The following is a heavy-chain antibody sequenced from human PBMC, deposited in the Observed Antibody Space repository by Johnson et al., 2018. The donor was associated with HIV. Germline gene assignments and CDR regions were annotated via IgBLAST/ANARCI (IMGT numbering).Heavy chain of an antibody. D-gene: IGHD7-27*01. V-gene: IGHV3-30*18. J-gene: IGHJ3*02. CDR1: GFTFSSSG. Sequence: VQVVESGGGVVQPGRSLRLSCAASGFTFSSSGMHWVRQAPGKGLEWVAVISYDGSNKYYADSVKGRFTISRDNSKNTLHLQMNSLRAEDTALYYCAKDRNWGASGAFDIWGQGTMVTVSS. CDR2: ISYDGSNK. CDR3: AKDRNWGASGAFDI.